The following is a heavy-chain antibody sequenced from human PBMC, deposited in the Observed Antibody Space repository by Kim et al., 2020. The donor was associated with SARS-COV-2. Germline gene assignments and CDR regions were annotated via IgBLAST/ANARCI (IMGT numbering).Heavy chain of an antibody. V-gene: IGHV4-4*07. CDR2: YTSGRT. D-gene: IGHD3-16*02. J-gene: IGHJ4*02. Sequence: YTSGRTNYNPSLQSRVTMSVDMSKNQFSLKLSSVTAAGTAVYYCASALGHWGQGTLVTVSS. CDR3: ASALGH.